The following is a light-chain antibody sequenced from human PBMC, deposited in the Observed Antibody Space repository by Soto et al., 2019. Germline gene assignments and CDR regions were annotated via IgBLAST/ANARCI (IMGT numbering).Light chain of an antibody. CDR2: AAS. J-gene: IGKJ2*01. Sequence: DIQMTPSPSSLSASVGDRVTITCRASQSISNYLNWYQQKPGKAPKLLIYAASSLQSGVPSRFSGSGSGTDFTLTISSLQPEDFATYYCQQSYSTPYTFGKGTKVDIK. CDR1: QSISNY. V-gene: IGKV1-39*01. CDR3: QQSYSTPYT.